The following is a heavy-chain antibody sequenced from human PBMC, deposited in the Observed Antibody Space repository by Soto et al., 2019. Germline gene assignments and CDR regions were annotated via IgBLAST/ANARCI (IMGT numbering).Heavy chain of an antibody. CDR1: GYTLTELS. V-gene: IGHV1-24*01. CDR2: FDPEDGET. Sequence: GASVKVSCKVSGYTLTELSMHWVRQAPGKGLEWMGGFDPEDGETIYAQKFQGRVTMTEDTSTDTAYMELSSLRSEDTAVYYCVTVPPDITMVRGVSDSFDYWGQGTLVTVSS. J-gene: IGHJ4*02. D-gene: IGHD3-10*01. CDR3: VTVPPDITMVRGVSDSFDY.